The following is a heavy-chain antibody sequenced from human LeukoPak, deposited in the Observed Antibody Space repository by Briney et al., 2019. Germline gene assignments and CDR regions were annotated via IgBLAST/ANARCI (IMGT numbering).Heavy chain of an antibody. CDR1: GGSISSYY. CDR2: IYYSGST. D-gene: IGHD1-26*01. V-gene: IGHV4-59*01. J-gene: IGHJ4*02. CDR3: ARRKVGATGYFDY. Sequence: SETPSLTCTVSGGSISSYYWSWIRQPPGKGLEWIGYIYYSGSTNYNPSLKSRVTISVDTSKNQFSLKLSSVTAADTAVYYCARRKVGATGYFDYWGQGTLVTVSS.